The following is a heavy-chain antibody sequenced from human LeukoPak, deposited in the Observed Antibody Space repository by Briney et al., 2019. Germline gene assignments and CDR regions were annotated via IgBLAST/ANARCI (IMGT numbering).Heavy chain of an antibody. CDR1: GGSISIYY. Sequence: SETLSLTCTVSGGSISIYYWSLIRQPPGKGLEWIGSIYYSGSTYYNPSLKSRVTISVDTSKNQFSLKLSSVTAADTAVYYCARVAGSVLDWGQGTLVTVSS. J-gene: IGHJ4*02. D-gene: IGHD2-8*01. CDR2: IYYSGST. V-gene: IGHV4-59*05. CDR3: ARVAGSVLD.